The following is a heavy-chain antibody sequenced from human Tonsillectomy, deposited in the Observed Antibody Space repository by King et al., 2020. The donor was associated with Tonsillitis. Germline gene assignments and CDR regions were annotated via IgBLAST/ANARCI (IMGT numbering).Heavy chain of an antibody. J-gene: IGHJ6*02. V-gene: IGHV1-2*02. CDR2: INPNSGGT. D-gene: IGHD2-8*01. Sequence: QLVQSGAEVKKPGASVKVSCKASGYTFTDYYMHWVRQAPGQGLEWMGWINPNSGGTNYAQKFQGRVTMTRDTSISTAYMELSRLRSDDTAVYYCARRGVARGYYYYGMDVWGQGTTVTVSS. CDR3: ARRGVARGYYYYGMDV. CDR1: GYTFTDYY.